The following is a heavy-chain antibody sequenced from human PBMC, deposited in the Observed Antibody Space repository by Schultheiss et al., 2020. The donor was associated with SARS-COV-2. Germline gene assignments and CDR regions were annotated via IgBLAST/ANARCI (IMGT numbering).Heavy chain of an antibody. CDR1: GFTFSSYW. D-gene: IGHD5-24*01. CDR2: ISYDGSNK. CDR3: AKAGMATIPFDY. Sequence: GGSLRLSCAASGFTFSSYWMHWVRQAPGKGLEWVAVISYDGSNKYYADSVKGRFTISRDNSKNTLYLQMNSLRAEDTAVYYCAKAGMATIPFDYWGQGTLVTVSS. V-gene: IGHV3-30*18. J-gene: IGHJ4*02.